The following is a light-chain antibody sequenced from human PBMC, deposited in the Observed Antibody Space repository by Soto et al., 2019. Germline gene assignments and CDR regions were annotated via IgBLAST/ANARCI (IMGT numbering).Light chain of an antibody. V-gene: IGKV1-33*01. CDR1: QDISNY. J-gene: IGKJ4*01. Sequence: DIPMTQSPSSLSASVGDRVTITCQASQDISNYLNWYQQKPGKAPKLLIYDASNLETGVPARFSGSGSGTDFTFTISSLQPEDIATYYCQQYDNLPPLTFGGETKVEIK. CDR3: QQYDNLPPLT. CDR2: DAS.